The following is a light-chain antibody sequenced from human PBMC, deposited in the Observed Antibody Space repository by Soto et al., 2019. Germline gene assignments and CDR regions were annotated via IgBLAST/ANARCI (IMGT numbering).Light chain of an antibody. V-gene: IGKV3-20*01. Sequence: EIVMTQSPATLSVSPGERATLSCRASQSVRSYLAWYQQKPGQAPRLLIYGASSRATGTPDRFSGSGSGTDFTLTISRLEPEDFAVYYCQQYGSSLTFGPGTKVDIK. J-gene: IGKJ3*01. CDR3: QQYGSSLT. CDR1: QSVRSY. CDR2: GAS.